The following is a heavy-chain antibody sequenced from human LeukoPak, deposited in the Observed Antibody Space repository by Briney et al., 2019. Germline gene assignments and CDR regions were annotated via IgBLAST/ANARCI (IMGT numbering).Heavy chain of an antibody. Sequence: GRSLRLSCAASGFTFSTYAMHWVRQAPGKGLEWVSAISGSDGNTFYADSVKGRFTISRDNSKNTLSLQMNSLRAEDTALYYCAKDSSVPYGITDWGQGTLVTVSS. D-gene: IGHD4-17*01. V-gene: IGHV3-23*01. J-gene: IGHJ4*02. CDR3: AKDSSVPYGITD. CDR2: ISGSDGNT. CDR1: GFTFSTYA.